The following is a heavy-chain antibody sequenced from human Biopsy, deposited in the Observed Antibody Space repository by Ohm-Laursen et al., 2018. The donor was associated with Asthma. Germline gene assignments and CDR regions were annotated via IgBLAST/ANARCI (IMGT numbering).Heavy chain of an antibody. J-gene: IGHJ4*02. D-gene: IGHD2-2*01. V-gene: IGHV1-69*01. Sequence: PSVKVSCKSLGGTFNTYVIGWVRQAPGQGLEWMGGIHSVFGTTTYPQKFQDRVTITADDSTSTVYMELSSLRSEDTAVYYCARKAGSCISRTCYSLDFWGQGTLVTVSS. CDR2: IHSVFGTT. CDR1: GGTFNTYV. CDR3: ARKAGSCISRTCYSLDF.